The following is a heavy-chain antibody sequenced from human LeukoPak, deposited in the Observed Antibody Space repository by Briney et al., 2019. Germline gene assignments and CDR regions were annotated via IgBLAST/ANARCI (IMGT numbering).Heavy chain of an antibody. CDR2: IYYSGST. J-gene: IGHJ4*02. CDR1: GGFISSYY. V-gene: IGHV4-59*01. D-gene: IGHD2-15*01. CDR3: ATDVGYCSGGSCYTY. Sequence: SETLSLTCTVSGGFISSYYWSWIRQPPGKGLEWIGYIYYSGSTNYKPSLKSRVTISVDTSKNQFSLKLSSVTAADTAVYYCATDVGYCSGGSCYTYWGQGTLVTVSS.